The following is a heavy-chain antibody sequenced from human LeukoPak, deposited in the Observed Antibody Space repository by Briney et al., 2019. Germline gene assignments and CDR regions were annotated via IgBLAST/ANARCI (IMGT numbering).Heavy chain of an antibody. CDR3: ARDVDSRGYDS. V-gene: IGHV3-30*03. Sequence: PGGSLRLSCAASGFTIRNHGMHWVRQAPGKGLEWVTVLSSDGSIKNYADSVKGRFTISRDNSQNTLYLQMDSLRPEDTAMYYCARDVDSRGYDSWGQGTLVTVSS. CDR2: LSSDGSIK. D-gene: IGHD3-22*01. J-gene: IGHJ4*02. CDR1: GFTIRNHG.